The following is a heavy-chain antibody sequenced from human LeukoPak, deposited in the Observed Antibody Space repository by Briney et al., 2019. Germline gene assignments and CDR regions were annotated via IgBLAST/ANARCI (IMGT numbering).Heavy chain of an antibody. CDR2: IGSSGSPT. CDR3: AKKPRDVGSGWSYYFDY. Sequence: GGSLRLSCAASGFAFSSYNMNWVRQAPGKGLEWISYIGSSGSPTHYADSVGSRFTISRDNAKNSLYLQMNSLRAEDTAIYYCAKKPRDVGSGWSYYFDYWGQGTLVPVSS. CDR1: GFAFSSYN. J-gene: IGHJ4*02. D-gene: IGHD6-13*01. V-gene: IGHV3-48*01.